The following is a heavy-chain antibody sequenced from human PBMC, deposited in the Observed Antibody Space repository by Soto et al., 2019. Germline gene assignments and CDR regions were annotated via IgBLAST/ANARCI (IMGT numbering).Heavy chain of an antibody. Sequence: SLRLSCAASGFTFSDYYMNWIRQAPGTGLEWISYISSGASTIYYADSVKGRFTISRDNSKNTLYLQMNNLRAEDAAVYYCARDKRDLRFLEWSYYFGYWGQGTLVTVSS. CDR1: GFTFSDYY. CDR3: ARDKRDLRFLEWSYYFGY. J-gene: IGHJ4*02. CDR2: ISSGASTI. V-gene: IGHV3-11*04. D-gene: IGHD3-3*01.